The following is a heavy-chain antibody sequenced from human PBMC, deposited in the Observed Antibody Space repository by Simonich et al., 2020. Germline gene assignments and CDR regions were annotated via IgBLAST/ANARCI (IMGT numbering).Heavy chain of an antibody. Sequence: QVQLVQSGAEVKKPGASVKVSCKASGYTFTGYYMHWVRQAPGKGLGWMGWIKPNMGGKNYAQKFQGRVTMTRDTSISTAYMELSRLRSDDTAVYYCARGRIAAAGTYYYYYMDVWGKGTTVTVSS. D-gene: IGHD6-13*01. CDR1: GYTFTGYY. J-gene: IGHJ6*03. V-gene: IGHV1-2*02. CDR3: ARGRIAAAGTYYYYYMDV. CDR2: IKPNMGGK.